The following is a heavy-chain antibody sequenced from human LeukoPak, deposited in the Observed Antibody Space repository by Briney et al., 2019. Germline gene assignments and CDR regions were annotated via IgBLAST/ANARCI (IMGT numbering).Heavy chain of an antibody. Sequence: KPSETLSLTCTVSGGSISSYYWSWIRQPPGKGLEWIGYIYYSGSTNYNPSLKSRVTISVDTSKNQFSLKLSSVTAADTAVYYCARVGSSWYGGDYYFDYWGQGTLSPSPQ. D-gene: IGHD6-13*01. J-gene: IGHJ4*02. CDR3: ARVGSSWYGGDYYFDY. V-gene: IGHV4-59*01. CDR1: GGSISSYY. CDR2: IYYSGST.